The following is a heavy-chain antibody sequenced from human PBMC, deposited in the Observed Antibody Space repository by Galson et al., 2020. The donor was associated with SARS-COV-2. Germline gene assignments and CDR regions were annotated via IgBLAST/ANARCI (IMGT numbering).Heavy chain of an antibody. CDR1: GFTFSSYE. V-gene: IGHV3-48*03. CDR3: ARDSLRFLEWFHSGEPFDY. Sequence: GGSLRLSCAASGFTFSSYEMNWVRQAPGKGLEWVSYISSSGSTIYYADSVKGRFTISRDNAKNSLYLQMNSLRAEDTAVYYCARDSLRFLEWFHSGEPFDYWGQGTLVTVSS. D-gene: IGHD3-3*01. CDR2: ISSSGSTI. J-gene: IGHJ4*02.